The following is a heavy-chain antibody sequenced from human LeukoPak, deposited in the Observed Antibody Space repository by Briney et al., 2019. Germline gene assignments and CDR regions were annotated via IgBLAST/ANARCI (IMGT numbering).Heavy chain of an antibody. J-gene: IGHJ3*02. CDR2: IYYSGST. V-gene: IGHV4-59*08. CDR1: GGSISSYY. CDR3: ARLRITILRGHDAFDI. Sequence: SETLSLTCTVSGGSISSYYWSWIRQPPGKGLEWIGYIYYSGSTNYNPSPKSRVTISVDTSKNQFSLKLSSVTAADTAVYYCARLRITILRGHDAFDIWGQGTMVTVSS. D-gene: IGHD3-3*01.